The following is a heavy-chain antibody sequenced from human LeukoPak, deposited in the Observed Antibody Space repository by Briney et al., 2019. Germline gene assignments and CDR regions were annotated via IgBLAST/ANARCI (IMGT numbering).Heavy chain of an antibody. CDR1: GGSFSGYY. J-gene: IGHJ4*02. CDR2: IYYSGST. Sequence: SETLSLTCAVYGGSFSGYYWSWIRQPPGKGLEWIGYIYYSGSTNYNPSLKSRVTISVDTSKNQFSLKLSSVTAADTAVYYCARVKEVGATTVLDYWGQGTLVTVSS. V-gene: IGHV4-59*01. D-gene: IGHD1-26*01. CDR3: ARVKEVGATTVLDY.